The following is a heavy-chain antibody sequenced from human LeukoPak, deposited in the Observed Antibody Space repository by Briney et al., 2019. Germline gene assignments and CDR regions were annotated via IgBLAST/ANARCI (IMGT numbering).Heavy chain of an antibody. J-gene: IGHJ4*02. V-gene: IGHV3-74*01. CDR3: VRRLGRSLVVDF. Sequence: GGSPRLSCAASGFTFSRHWMHWVRQAPGKGLVWVSGINSDGSITTYADSLKGRFTISRDNSKNTLYLQMNSLRAEDTAVYYCVRRLGRSLVVDFWGQGTLVTVSS. CDR1: GFTFSRHW. D-gene: IGHD2-8*02. CDR2: INSDGSIT.